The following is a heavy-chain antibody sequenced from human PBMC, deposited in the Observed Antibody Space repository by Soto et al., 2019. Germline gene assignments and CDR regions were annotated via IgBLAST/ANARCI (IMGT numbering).Heavy chain of an antibody. D-gene: IGHD3-10*01. V-gene: IGHV4-34*01. J-gene: IGHJ4*02. Sequence: PSETLSLTCAVYGGSFRGYYWSWIRQPPGKGLEWIGEINHSGSTNYNPSLKSRVTISVDTSKNQFSLKLSSVTAADTAVYYCAGTYYYGSGSYVKDYWGQGTLVTVSS. CDR3: AGTYYYGSGSYVKDY. CDR1: GGSFRGYY. CDR2: INHSGST.